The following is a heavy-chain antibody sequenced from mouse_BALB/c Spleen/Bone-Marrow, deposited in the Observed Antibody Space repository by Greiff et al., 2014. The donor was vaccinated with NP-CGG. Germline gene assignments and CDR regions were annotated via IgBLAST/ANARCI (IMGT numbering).Heavy chain of an antibody. V-gene: IGHV7-3*02. CDR1: GFTFTDYH. J-gene: IGHJ4*01. Sequence: EVKLVESGGGLVQPGGSLRLSCATSGFTFTDYHMSWVRQPPGKALEWLGFIRNKANGYTTEYSASVKGRFTISRDNSQSILYLQMNTLRAEDSATYYCARDDYYAMDYWGQGTSATVSS. CDR3: ARDDYYAMDY. CDR2: IRNKANGYTT.